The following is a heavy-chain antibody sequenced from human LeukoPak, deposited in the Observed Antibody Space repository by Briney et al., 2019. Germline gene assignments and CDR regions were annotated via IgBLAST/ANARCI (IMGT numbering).Heavy chain of an antibody. J-gene: IGHJ4*02. V-gene: IGHV3-30*03. CDR1: GFAFSTYA. Sequence: PGRSLRLSCSASGFAFSTYAMHWVRQAPGKGLEWVAVTSYDGSYKDYGDPVKGRFTLSRDNSKSTVFLEMSSLRAEDTAVYHCARARLQWEVRYPRFDSWGQGTLVTVSS. CDR2: TSYDGSYK. CDR3: ARARLQWEVRYPRFDS. D-gene: IGHD1-26*01.